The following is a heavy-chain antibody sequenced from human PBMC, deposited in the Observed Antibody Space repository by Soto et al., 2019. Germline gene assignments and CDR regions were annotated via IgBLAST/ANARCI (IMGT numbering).Heavy chain of an antibody. CDR2: ISSSGSTI. CDR3: ARGCDLYDSSGYYFN. Sequence: GGSLRLSCAASGFTFSSYAMSWVRQAPGKGLEWVSYISSSGSTIYYADSVKGRFTISRDNAKNSLYLQMNSLRAEDTAVYYCARGCDLYDSSGYYFNWGQGTLVTVSS. J-gene: IGHJ4*02. D-gene: IGHD3-22*01. V-gene: IGHV3-48*04. CDR1: GFTFSSYA.